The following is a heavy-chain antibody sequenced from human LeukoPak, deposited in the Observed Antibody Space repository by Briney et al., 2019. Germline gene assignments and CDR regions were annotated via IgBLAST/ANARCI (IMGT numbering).Heavy chain of an antibody. Sequence: SVKVSCKASGGTFSSYAISWVRQAPGQGLEWMGRIIPILGIANYAQKLQGRVTMTTDTSTSTAYMELRSLRSDDTAVYYCARITDIVVVPAAPDYWGQGTLVTVSS. D-gene: IGHD2-2*01. CDR2: IIPILGIA. CDR3: ARITDIVVVPAAPDY. V-gene: IGHV1-69*04. J-gene: IGHJ4*02. CDR1: GGTFSSYA.